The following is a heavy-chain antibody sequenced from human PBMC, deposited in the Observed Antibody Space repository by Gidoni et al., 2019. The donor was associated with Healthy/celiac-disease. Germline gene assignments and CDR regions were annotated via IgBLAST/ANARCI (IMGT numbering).Heavy chain of an antibody. CDR1: GSIFDEYA. CDR2: ISWNSGSI. D-gene: IGHD3-22*01. J-gene: IGHJ4*02. V-gene: IGHV3-9*01. CDR3: AKCRSGYSVHPNDY. Sequence: EVQLVESGGGLVQPGRSLRLSCAASGSIFDEYAMHWVRQVSGKGLEWVSGISWNSGSIDYADSVKGRFTISRDNAKNSLYLQMNSLRAEDTALYYCAKCRSGYSVHPNDYWGQGTLVTVSS.